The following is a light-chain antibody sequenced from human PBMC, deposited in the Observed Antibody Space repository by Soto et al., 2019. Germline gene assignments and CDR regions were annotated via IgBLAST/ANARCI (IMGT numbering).Light chain of an antibody. J-gene: IGKJ3*01. CDR3: MQALQTRVT. CDR1: QSLLHSNGYNY. Sequence: DIVMTQSPLSLPVTPGEPASISCRSSQSLLHSNGYNYLDWYLQKPGQSPQLLIYLGSNRASGVPDRFSGSGSDTDFTLKISRVEAEDVGVYYCMQALQTRVTFGPGTKVDIK. CDR2: LGS. V-gene: IGKV2-28*01.